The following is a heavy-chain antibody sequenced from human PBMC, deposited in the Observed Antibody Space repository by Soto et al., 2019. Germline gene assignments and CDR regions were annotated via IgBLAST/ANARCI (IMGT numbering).Heavy chain of an antibody. V-gene: IGHV4-30-4*01. CDR3: ARVIMDYYGSGRPFDY. CDR2: IYYSVST. D-gene: IGHD3-10*01. Sequence: QVQLQESGPGLVKPSQTLSLTCTVSGGSISSGDYYWSWIRQPPGKGMEWIGYIYYSVSTYYNPSLKSRVTISVDKSKNQSSLKLNSLTAADTGVYYCARVIMDYYGSGRPFDYWGQGTLVTVSS. CDR1: GGSISSGDYY. J-gene: IGHJ4*02.